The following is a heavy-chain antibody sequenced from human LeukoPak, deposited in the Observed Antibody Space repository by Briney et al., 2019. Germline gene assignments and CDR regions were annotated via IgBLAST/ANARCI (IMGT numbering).Heavy chain of an antibody. CDR2: ISSSSSYI. V-gene: IGHV3-21*04. Sequence: GGSLRLSCAASGFTFSSYSMNWVRQAPGKGLEWVSSISSSSSYIYYADSVKGRFTISRDNSKNTLYLQMNSLRAEDTAVYYCVLSRHYYDSSGYFGLSYYFDYWGQGTLVTVSS. D-gene: IGHD3-22*01. CDR3: VLSRHYYDSSGYFGLSYYFDY. CDR1: GFTFSSYS. J-gene: IGHJ4*02.